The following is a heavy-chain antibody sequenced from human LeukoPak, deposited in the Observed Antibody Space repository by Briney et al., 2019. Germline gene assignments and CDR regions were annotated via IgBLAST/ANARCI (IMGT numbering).Heavy chain of an antibody. V-gene: IGHV3-15*01. Sequence: WGSLRLSCAASGLTFSNAWMSWVRQAPGKGLEWVGGIKSKTDGGTTDYSAPVKCRFTISKDDSKTTLYLQMNSLQTEDTAVYYCTPALRSLRYSYGKIDYWGQGTLVTVSS. D-gene: IGHD5-18*01. J-gene: IGHJ4*02. CDR2: IKSKTDGGTT. CDR3: TPALRSLRYSYGKIDY. CDR1: GLTFSNAW.